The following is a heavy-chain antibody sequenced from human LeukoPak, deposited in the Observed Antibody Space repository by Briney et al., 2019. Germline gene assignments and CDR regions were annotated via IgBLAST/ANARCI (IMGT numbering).Heavy chain of an antibody. CDR1: GYTFTGYY. V-gene: IGHV1-2*06. CDR2: INPNSGGT. CDR3: ARDDYYDSSGYYRVSSFDY. Sequence: GASVKVSCKASGYTFTGYYMHWVRQAPGKGLEWMGLINPNSGGTNYAQKFQGRITMTRDTSISTAYMELSRLRSDDTAVYYCARDDYYDSSGYYRVSSFDYWGQGTLVTVSS. J-gene: IGHJ4*02. D-gene: IGHD3-22*01.